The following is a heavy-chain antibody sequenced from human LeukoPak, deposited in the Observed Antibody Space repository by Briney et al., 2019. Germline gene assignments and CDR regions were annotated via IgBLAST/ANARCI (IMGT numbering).Heavy chain of an antibody. CDR1: GFTLNNYS. Sequence: GGSLRLSCAASGFTLNNYSMNWVRQAPGKGLERVSYISTSSSTRYYADSVKGRFTISRDNAMNSLYLQMNSLRAEDTAVYYCARTRDPSTYYYFYMDVWGKGTTVTVSS. V-gene: IGHV3-48*04. J-gene: IGHJ6*03. CDR2: ISTSSSTR. D-gene: IGHD1-1*01. CDR3: ARTRDPSTYYYFYMDV.